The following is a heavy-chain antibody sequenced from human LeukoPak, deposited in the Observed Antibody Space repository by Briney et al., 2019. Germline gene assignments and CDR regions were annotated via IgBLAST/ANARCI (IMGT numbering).Heavy chain of an antibody. D-gene: IGHD6-13*01. V-gene: IGHV4-59*08. Sequence: SETLSLTCTVSGGSISSYYWSWIRQPPGKGLEWIGHIYYSGSTNYNPSLKSRVTISVDTSKNQFSLKLSSVTAADTAVYYCARRVAAAGIDYFDYWGQGTLVTVSS. CDR2: IYYSGST. CDR1: GGSISSYY. CDR3: ARRVAAAGIDYFDY. J-gene: IGHJ4*02.